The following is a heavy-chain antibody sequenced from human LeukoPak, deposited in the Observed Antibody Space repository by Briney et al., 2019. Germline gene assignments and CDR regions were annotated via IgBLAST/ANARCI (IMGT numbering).Heavy chain of an antibody. CDR2: ISNDGSNK. Sequence: GGSLRLSCAASGFTFTSYAMHWVRQAPGKGLEWAALISNDGSNKYYADSVKGRFTISRDNSKSTVYLQVNSLRAEDTAVYYCARDLGLGGGWYGGDYWGQGTLVTVSS. CDR3: ARDLGLGGGWYGGDY. V-gene: IGHV3-30-3*01. J-gene: IGHJ4*02. D-gene: IGHD6-19*01. CDR1: GFTFTSYA.